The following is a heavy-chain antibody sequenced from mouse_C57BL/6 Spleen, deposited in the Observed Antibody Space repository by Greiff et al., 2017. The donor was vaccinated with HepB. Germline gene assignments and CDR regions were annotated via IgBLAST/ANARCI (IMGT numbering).Heavy chain of an antibody. D-gene: IGHD1-1*01. CDR3: ARWDYGSSYIFDY. J-gene: IGHJ2*01. CDR1: GYTFTDYN. CDR2: INPNNGGT. Sequence: EVQLQQSGPELVKPGASVKIPCKASGYTFTDYNMDWVKQSHGKSLEWIGDINPNNGGTIYNQKFKGKATLTVDKSSSTAYMELRSLTSEDTAVYYCARWDYGSSYIFDYWGQSTTLTVSS. V-gene: IGHV1-18*01.